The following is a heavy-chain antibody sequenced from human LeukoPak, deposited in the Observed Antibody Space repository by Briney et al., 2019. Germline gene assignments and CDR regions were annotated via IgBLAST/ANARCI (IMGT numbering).Heavy chain of an antibody. D-gene: IGHD3-3*01. V-gene: IGHV4-39*07. CDR1: GGSISSSSHY. CDR2: IYYTGST. Sequence: SETLSLTCTVSGGSISSSSHYWGWTRQPPGKGLEWIGSIYYTGSTYYNPSLKSLVTISVDTSKNQFSLKLSSVTAADTAVYYCAREFLGYFDYWGQGTLVTVSS. CDR3: AREFLGYFDY. J-gene: IGHJ4*02.